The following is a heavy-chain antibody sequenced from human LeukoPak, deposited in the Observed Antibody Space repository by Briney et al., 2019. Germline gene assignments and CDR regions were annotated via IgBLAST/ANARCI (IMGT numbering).Heavy chain of an antibody. CDR2: ISGSGGST. Sequence: GGSLRLSCAASGFTFSSYAMSWVRQAPGKGLEWVSAISGSGGSTYYADSVKGRFTISRDNSKNTLYLQMNSLRAEDTAVYYSAKGASSSSAPLSGSQIFDYWGQGTLVTVSS. J-gene: IGHJ4*02. V-gene: IGHV3-23*01. D-gene: IGHD1-26*01. CDR1: GFTFSSYA. CDR3: AKGASSSSAPLSGSQIFDY.